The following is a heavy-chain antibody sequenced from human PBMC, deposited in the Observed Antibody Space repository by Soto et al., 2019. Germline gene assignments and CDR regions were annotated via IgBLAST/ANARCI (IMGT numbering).Heavy chain of an antibody. V-gene: IGHV1-2*02. D-gene: IGHD6-25*01. J-gene: IGHJ6*02. CDR2: INPNSGGT. CDR3: AREPDSPASRLDYYGMDV. Sequence: ASVKVSCKASGYTFTGYYMHWVRQAPGQGLEWMGWINPNSGGTNYAQKFQGRVTMTRDTSISTAYMELSRLRSDDTAVYYCAREPDSPASRLDYYGMDVWGQGTTVTVSS. CDR1: GYTFTGYY.